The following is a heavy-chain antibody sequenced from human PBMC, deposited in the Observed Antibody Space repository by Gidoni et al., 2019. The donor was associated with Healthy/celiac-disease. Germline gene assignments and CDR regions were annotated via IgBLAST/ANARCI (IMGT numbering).Heavy chain of an antibody. Sequence: RQAPGKGLEWVAVISYDGSNKYYADSVKGRFTISRDNDKNTLYLQMNSLRAEETAVYYCAREDNSTPYYYYYYGMDVWGQGTTVTVSS. J-gene: IGHJ6*01. D-gene: IGHD4-4*01. CDR3: AREDNSTPYYYYYYGMDV. V-gene: IGHV3-30*01. CDR2: ISYDGSNK.